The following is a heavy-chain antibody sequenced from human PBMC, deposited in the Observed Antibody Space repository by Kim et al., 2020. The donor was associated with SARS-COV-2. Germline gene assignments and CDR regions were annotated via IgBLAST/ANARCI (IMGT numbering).Heavy chain of an antibody. CDR1: GFTFSNAW. J-gene: IGHJ3*02. Sequence: GGSLRLSCAASGFTFSNAWMSWVRQAPGKGLEWVGRIKSKTHGGTTDYAAPVKGRFTISRDDSKNTLYLQMNSLKTEDTAVYYCTTDRPAAFDIWGQGTMVTVSS. V-gene: IGHV3-15*01. CDR3: TTDRPAAFDI. CDR2: IKSKTHGGTT.